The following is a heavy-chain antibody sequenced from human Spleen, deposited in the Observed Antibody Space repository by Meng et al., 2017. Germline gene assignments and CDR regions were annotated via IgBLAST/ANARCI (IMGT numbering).Heavy chain of an antibody. CDR1: GFTFSSYE. CDR2: IDSDGSST. Sequence: GGSLRLSCAASGFTFSSYEMNWVRQAPGKGLEWVSRIDSDGSSTSYADSVKGRFTISRDNSKNTVFLQINSLRVEDTAVYYCARSPIDKYDLSALPLDYWGQGTLVTVSS. CDR3: ARSPIDKYDLSALPLDY. D-gene: IGHD3-16*01. V-gene: IGHV3-74*01. J-gene: IGHJ4*02.